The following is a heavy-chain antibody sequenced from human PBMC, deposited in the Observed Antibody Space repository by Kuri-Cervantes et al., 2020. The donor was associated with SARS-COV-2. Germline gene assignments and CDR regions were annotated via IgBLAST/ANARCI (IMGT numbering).Heavy chain of an antibody. CDR3: ARGRDDI. CDR1: GGSISSGSYY. CDR2: IYTSGST. J-gene: IGHJ3*02. V-gene: IGHV4-61*02. Sequence: SETLSLTCTVSGGSISSGSYYWSWIRQPAGKGLEWIGRIYTSGSTNYNPSLKSRVTISVDTSKNQFSLKLSSVTAADTAVYYCARGRDDIWGQGTMVTVSS.